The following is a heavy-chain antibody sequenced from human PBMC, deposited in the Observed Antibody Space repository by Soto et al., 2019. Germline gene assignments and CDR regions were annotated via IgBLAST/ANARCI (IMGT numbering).Heavy chain of an antibody. D-gene: IGHD2-15*01. CDR3: ATCSGGSCYHPFDY. V-gene: IGHV3-23*01. Sequence: GGSLRLSCAASGFTFSDYYMRWIRQAPGKGLEWVSSISGSGNSTYNADSVKGRFTISRDNAKNTLYLQMNSLRAEDTAVYYCATCSGGSCYHPFDYWGQGTQVTVSS. J-gene: IGHJ4*02. CDR2: ISGSGNST. CDR1: GFTFSDYY.